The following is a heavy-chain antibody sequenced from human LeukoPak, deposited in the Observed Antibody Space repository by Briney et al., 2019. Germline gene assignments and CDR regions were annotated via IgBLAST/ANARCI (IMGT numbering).Heavy chain of an antibody. CDR2: IYYSGST. CDR3: ARQGYYDSSGYYY. V-gene: IGHV4-59*08. CDR1: GASISSYY. J-gene: IGHJ4*02. Sequence: SETLSLTCTVSGASISSYYWSWIRQPPGKGLEWIGYIYYSGSTNYNPSLKSRVTMSVDTSKNQFSLKLSSVTAADTAVYYCARQGYYDSSGYYYWGQGTLVTVSS. D-gene: IGHD3-22*01.